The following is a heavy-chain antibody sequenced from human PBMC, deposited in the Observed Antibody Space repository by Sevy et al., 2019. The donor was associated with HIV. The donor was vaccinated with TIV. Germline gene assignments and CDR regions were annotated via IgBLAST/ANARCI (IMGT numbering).Heavy chain of an antibody. Sequence: GGSLRLSCAASGFTFRPYWMTWVRQAPGKGLEWVANIRADGGDRYYVDSVKAGFTISRDNAKNSLYLQMNSLRADKTGTYYCARGVGLDCWGQGALVTVSS. J-gene: IGHJ4*02. CDR1: GFTFRPYW. V-gene: IGHV3-7*01. CDR3: ARGVGLDC. D-gene: IGHD1-26*01. CDR2: IRADGGDR.